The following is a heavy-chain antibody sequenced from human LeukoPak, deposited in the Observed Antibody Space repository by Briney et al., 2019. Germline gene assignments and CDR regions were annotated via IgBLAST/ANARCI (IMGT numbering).Heavy chain of an antibody. CDR3: ARGPASIRGSKPYYFDY. Sequence: GGSLRLSCAASGFTFSSYEMNWVRQAPGKGLEWVSYISSSGSTIYYADSVKGRFTISRDNAKNSLYLQMNSLRSEDTAVYYCARGPASIRGSKPYYFDYWGQGTLVTVSS. D-gene: IGHD3-10*01. V-gene: IGHV3-48*03. J-gene: IGHJ4*02. CDR1: GFTFSSYE. CDR2: ISSSGSTI.